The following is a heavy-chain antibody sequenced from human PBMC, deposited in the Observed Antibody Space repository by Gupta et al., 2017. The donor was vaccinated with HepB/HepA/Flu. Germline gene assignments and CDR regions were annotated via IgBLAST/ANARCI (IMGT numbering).Heavy chain of an antibody. D-gene: IGHD3-10*01. CDR2: INWNGGMT. V-gene: IGHV3-20*04. CDR3: ARFGSGSYYTDYYYMDV. J-gene: IGHJ6*03. Sequence: EVQLVESGGGVVRPGGSLRLACAASGFPFDDYGMTRVSQAPGKGLEWVSGINWNGGMTCYAYAVKGRFTISRDNAKNSLYLQMDSLRAEDAALYYCARFGSGSYYTDYYYMDVWGKGTTVTVSS. CDR1: GFPFDDYG.